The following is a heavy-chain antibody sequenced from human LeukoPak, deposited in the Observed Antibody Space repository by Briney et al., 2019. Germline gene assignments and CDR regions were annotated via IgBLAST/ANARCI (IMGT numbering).Heavy chain of an antibody. J-gene: IGHJ4*02. Sequence: GGSLRLSCAASRFTFNMYAMSWVRQAPGKGLEWVSAISDTGATTYDADSVKGRLTISRDNSRSTLYLQMNSLRAEDTALYYCAKDTSIGRYCTNGVCSPFDYWGQGTLVTVSS. V-gene: IGHV3-23*01. D-gene: IGHD2-8*01. CDR1: RFTFNMYA. CDR3: AKDTSIGRYCTNGVCSPFDY. CDR2: ISDTGATT.